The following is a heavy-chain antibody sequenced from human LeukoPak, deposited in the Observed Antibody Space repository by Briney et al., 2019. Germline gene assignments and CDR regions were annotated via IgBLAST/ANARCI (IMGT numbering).Heavy chain of an antibody. CDR2: IYHSGST. CDR3: ARARLTSRPEYFDY. J-gene: IGHJ4*02. CDR1: GDSISSGSYY. Sequence: SETLSLTCTVSGDSISSGSYYWSWIRQHPGKGLEWIGYIYHSGSTYYNPSLKSRVTISVDASTNQFSLKLSSGTAADTAVYYWARARLTSRPEYFDYWGQGTLVTVSS. D-gene: IGHD6-6*01. V-gene: IGHV4-31*03.